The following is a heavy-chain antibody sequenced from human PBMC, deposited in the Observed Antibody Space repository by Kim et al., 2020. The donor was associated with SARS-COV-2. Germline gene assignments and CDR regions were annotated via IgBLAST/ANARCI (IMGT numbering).Heavy chain of an antibody. D-gene: IGHD2-21*02. V-gene: IGHV6-1*01. CDR2: TYYRSKWYN. CDR3: ARSHCGGDCYSGSSWFDP. CDR1: GDSVSSNSAA. Sequence: SQTLSLTCAISGDSVSSNSAAWNWIRQSPSRGLEWLGRTYYRSKWYNDYAVSVKSRISINPDTIKNQFSLQLNSVTPEDTAMYYCARSHCGGDCYSGSSWFDPWGQGTLVTVYS. J-gene: IGHJ5*02.